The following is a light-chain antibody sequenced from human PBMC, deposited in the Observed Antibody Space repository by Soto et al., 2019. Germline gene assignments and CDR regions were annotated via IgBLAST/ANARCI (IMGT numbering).Light chain of an antibody. J-gene: IGKJ1*01. CDR3: QQSDSSPHT. Sequence: DIQMTQSPASLSAFVGDRVTITCRASQNINSYLNWYQQKPGKAPNLLIYAASSLQSGVPLRFSGSGSGTDFTFTISSLQPEDSATYYCQQSDSSPHTLGQGTKVDIK. CDR1: QNINSY. CDR2: AAS. V-gene: IGKV1-39*01.